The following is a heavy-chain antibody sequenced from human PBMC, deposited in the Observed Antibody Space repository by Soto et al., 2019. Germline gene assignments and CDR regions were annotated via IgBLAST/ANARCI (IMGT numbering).Heavy chain of an antibody. Sequence: ASVKVSCKASGYTFTSYGISWVRQAPGQGLEWMGWINPNSGGTNYAQKFQGWVTMTRDTSISTAYMELSRLRSDDTAVYYCARAWGDIVLVPAAGQGGWFDPWGQGTLVTVSS. CDR3: ARAWGDIVLVPAAGQGGWFDP. D-gene: IGHD2-2*01. J-gene: IGHJ5*02. CDR1: GYTFTSYG. V-gene: IGHV1-2*04. CDR2: INPNSGGT.